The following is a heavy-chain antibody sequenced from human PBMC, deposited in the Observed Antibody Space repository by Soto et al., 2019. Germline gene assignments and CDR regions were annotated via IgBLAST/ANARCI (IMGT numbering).Heavy chain of an antibody. CDR1: GFTFSTYA. V-gene: IGHV3-23*01. CDR3: AKRRGAGGHFDY. Sequence: EVELLESGGGLVQPAGSLRLSCAASGFTFSTYAMGWFRQAPGKGLEWASVVSSGGGTHYVDSVKGRFTVSRDNSKNTLSLQMSSLRADDTAVYYCAKRRGAGGHFDYWGQGALVTVSS. D-gene: IGHD2-15*01. CDR2: VSSGGGT. J-gene: IGHJ4*02.